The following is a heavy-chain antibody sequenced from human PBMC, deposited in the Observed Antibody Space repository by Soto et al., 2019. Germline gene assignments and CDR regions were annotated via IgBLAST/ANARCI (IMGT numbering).Heavy chain of an antibody. Sequence: SETLSLTCAVYGGSFSGYYWSWIRQPPGKGLEWIGEINHSGSTNYNPSLKSRVTISVDTSKNQFSLKLSSVTAADTAVYYCARSALPTTVTTLRYFQHWGQGTLVTVSS. J-gene: IGHJ1*01. D-gene: IGHD4-17*01. CDR1: GGSFSGYY. V-gene: IGHV4-34*01. CDR3: ARSALPTTVTTLRYFQH. CDR2: INHSGST.